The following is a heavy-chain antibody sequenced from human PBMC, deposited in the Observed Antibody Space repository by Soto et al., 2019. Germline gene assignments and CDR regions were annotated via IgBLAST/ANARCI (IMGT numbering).Heavy chain of an antibody. Sequence: EVQLVESGGCLVQPGGSLRLSCAASGFTFSSYWMHWVRQVPGKGLLWVSRIDEYGSTINYADSVKGRFTISRDNARNTLYLEMNSLRAEDTALYYCTRDIGGKGAYWGPGTLVTVSS. J-gene: IGHJ4*02. CDR1: GFTFSSYW. CDR3: TRDIGGKGAY. D-gene: IGHD3-10*01. V-gene: IGHV3-74*01. CDR2: IDEYGSTI.